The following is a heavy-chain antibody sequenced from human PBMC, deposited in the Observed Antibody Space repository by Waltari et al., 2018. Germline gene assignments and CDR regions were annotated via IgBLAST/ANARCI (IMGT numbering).Heavy chain of an antibody. CDR1: GFRFRNDW. J-gene: IGHJ6*02. CDR3: ARLAPRTYRSPVPGRHYYYGMDV. CDR2: IGNDETSI. V-gene: IGHV3-74*01. D-gene: IGHD3-10*01. Sequence: EERLLESGGGLVQPGDSLRLSCAGSGFRFRNDWMNWVRQAPGKGLVWVARIGNDETSISYADSVKGRLTISRDNAKNTVYLQMKRLRVEDTAVYYCARLAPRTYRSPVPGRHYYYGMDVWGQGTTVTVSS.